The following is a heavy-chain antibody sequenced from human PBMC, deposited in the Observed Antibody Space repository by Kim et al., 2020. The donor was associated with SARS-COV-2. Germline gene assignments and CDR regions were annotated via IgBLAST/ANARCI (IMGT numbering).Heavy chain of an antibody. CDR3: TTALGMIVVVMTDY. Sequence: GGSLRLSCAASGFTFSNAWMSWVRQAPGKGLEWVGRIKSKTDGGTTDYAAPVKGRFTISRDDSKNTLYLQMNSLKTEDTAVYYCTTALGMIVVVMTDYWGQGTLVTVSS. CDR2: IKSKTDGGTT. D-gene: IGHD3-22*01. V-gene: IGHV3-15*01. CDR1: GFTFSNAW. J-gene: IGHJ4*02.